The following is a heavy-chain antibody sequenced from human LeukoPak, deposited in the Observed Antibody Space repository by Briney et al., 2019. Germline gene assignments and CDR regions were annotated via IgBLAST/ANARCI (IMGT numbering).Heavy chain of an antibody. CDR2: LYRAGNT. J-gene: IGHJ1*01. CDR1: GSTVSSTY. V-gene: IGHV3-66*01. Sequence: GGSLRLSCAASGSTVSSTYMSWVRQAPGKGLEWVSGLYRAGNTYYADSVKGRFAVPRDESKNTFYLQMNNLRAEDTAVYYCAKGAIVAGIRTEYFQRWGQGTLVTVSS. CDR3: AKGAIVAGIRTEYFQR. D-gene: IGHD6-19*01.